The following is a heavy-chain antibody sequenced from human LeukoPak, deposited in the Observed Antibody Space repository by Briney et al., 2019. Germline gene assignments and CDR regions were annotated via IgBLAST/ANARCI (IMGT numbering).Heavy chain of an antibody. CDR2: ISHDETTK. V-gene: IGHV3-33*06. Sequence: GGSLRLSCEASGFTFTNFGLHWVRQTPGKGLEWVAVISHDETTKNYADSVKGRFTISRDNSKHTVCLQMTSLRVEDTAVYYCAKDQGMRQVWNWFDSCGQGTLVTVSS. D-gene: IGHD1-1*01. CDR3: AKDQGMRQVWNWFDS. J-gene: IGHJ5*01. CDR1: GFTFTNFG.